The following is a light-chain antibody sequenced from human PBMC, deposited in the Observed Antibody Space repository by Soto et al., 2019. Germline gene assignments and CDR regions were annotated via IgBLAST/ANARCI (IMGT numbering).Light chain of an antibody. CDR3: QHYNNWPFT. J-gene: IGKJ3*01. Sequence: EIVLTQSPGTLSVSPGDRATLSCRASQSVDSNLAWYQQKPGQAPRLLIYGASTRATDIPVRFSGRASGTEFTLTISSLQPEDFAVYYCQHYNNWPFTFGPGTTVDVK. V-gene: IGKV3-15*01. CDR2: GAS. CDR1: QSVDSN.